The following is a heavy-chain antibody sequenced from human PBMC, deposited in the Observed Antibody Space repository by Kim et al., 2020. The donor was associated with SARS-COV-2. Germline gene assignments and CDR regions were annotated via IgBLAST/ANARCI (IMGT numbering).Heavy chain of an antibody. CDR3: AREAYYYDSSGSDY. V-gene: IGHV4-39*07. D-gene: IGHD3-22*01. Sequence: NPSLKRRVTISVDPSKNQSSLKLDAVTAADTAVYYCAREAYYYDSSGSDYWGQGTLVTVSS. J-gene: IGHJ4*02.